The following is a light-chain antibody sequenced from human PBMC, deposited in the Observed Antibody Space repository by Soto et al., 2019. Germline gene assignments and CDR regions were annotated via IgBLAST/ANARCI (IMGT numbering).Light chain of an antibody. J-gene: IGKJ3*01. Sequence: EIVLTQSPGTLSLSPGERATLSCGASQSVSSSYLARYQQKPGQAPRLLIYGASSRATGIPDRFSGSGSGTDFTLTISSLQPEDVATYYCQKYNSAPFTFGPGTKVDI. CDR2: GAS. CDR1: QSVSSSY. CDR3: QKYNSAPFT. V-gene: IGKV3-20*01.